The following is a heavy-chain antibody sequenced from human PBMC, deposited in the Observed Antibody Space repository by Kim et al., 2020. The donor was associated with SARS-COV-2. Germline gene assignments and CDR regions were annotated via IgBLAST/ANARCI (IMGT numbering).Heavy chain of an antibody. CDR1: GFTFSSYA. CDR2: ISGSGGST. V-gene: IGHV3-23*01. J-gene: IGHJ4*02. CDR3: AKDQDNWNLFDY. D-gene: IGHD1-20*01. Sequence: GSLRLSCAASGFTFSSYAMSWVRQAPGKGLEWVSAISGSGGSTYYADSVKGRFTISRDNSKNTLYLQMNSLRAEDTAVYYCAKDQDNWNLFDYWGQGTLVTVSS.